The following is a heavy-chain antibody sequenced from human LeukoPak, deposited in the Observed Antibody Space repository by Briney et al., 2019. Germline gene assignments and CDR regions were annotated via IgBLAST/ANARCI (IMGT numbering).Heavy chain of an antibody. Sequence: PGGSLRLSCAASGFTFSSYSMNWVRQAPGKGLEWVSYISSSSSTIYYADSVKGRFTISRDNAKNSLYLQMSSLRAEDTAVYYCARGTRGYSYGYEGWGQGTLVTVSS. J-gene: IGHJ4*02. CDR2: ISSSSSTI. CDR1: GFTFSSYS. D-gene: IGHD5-18*01. V-gene: IGHV3-48*01. CDR3: ARGTRGYSYGYEG.